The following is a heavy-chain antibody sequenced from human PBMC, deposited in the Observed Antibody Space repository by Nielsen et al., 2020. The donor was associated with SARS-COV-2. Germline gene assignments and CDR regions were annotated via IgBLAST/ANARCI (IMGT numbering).Heavy chain of an antibody. CDR3: ARHIVMTNEAFDI. CDR2: IYYSGST. Sequence: SETLSLTCTVSGGSISSGGYYWSWIRQHPGKGLEWIGYIYYSGSTYYNPSLKSRVTISVDTSKNQFSLKLSSVTAADTAVYYCARHIVMTNEAFDIWGQGTMVTVSS. CDR1: GGSISSGGYY. J-gene: IGHJ3*02. D-gene: IGHD2-21*01. V-gene: IGHV4-31*03.